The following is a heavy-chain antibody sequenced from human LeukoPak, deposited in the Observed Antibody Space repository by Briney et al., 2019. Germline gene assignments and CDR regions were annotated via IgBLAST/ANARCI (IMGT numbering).Heavy chain of an antibody. CDR3: ARDLWGDIAAADNYYYYYMDV. V-gene: IGHV1-2*02. CDR1: GYTFTGYY. CDR2: INPNSGGT. J-gene: IGHJ6*03. D-gene: IGHD6-13*01. Sequence: GASVKVSCKASGYTFTGYYMHWVRQAPGQGLEWMGWINPNSGGTNYAQKFQGRVTMTRDTSISTAYMELSRLRSDDTAVHYCARDLWGDIAAADNYYYYYMDVWGKGTTVTVSS.